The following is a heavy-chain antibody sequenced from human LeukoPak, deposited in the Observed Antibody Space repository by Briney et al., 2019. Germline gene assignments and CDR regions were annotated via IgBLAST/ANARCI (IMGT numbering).Heavy chain of an antibody. CDR3: ARDLDSYSSTWYPYSSGWYLDY. J-gene: IGHJ4*02. Sequence: KPSETLSLTCTASGGSISSYYWSWIRQPAGKGLEWIGRIYTSGSTNYNPSLKSRVIMSVDTSKNQFSLKLSSVTAADTAVYYCARDLDSYSSTWYPYSSGWYLDYWGQGTLVTVSS. V-gene: IGHV4-4*07. D-gene: IGHD6-13*01. CDR2: IYTSGST. CDR1: GGSISSYY.